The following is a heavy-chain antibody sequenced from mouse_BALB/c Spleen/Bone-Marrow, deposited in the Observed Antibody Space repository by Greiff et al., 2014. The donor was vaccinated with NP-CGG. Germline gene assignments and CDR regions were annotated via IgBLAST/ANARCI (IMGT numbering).Heavy chain of an antibody. CDR1: GYTFSCYW. CDR2: ILPGSGST. CDR3: ARSGLVSFPY. D-gene: IGHD2-10*02. V-gene: IGHV1-9*01. J-gene: IGHJ3*01. Sequence: QVQLQQSGAELMKPGASVKLSCTASGYTFSCYWMAWVRQRPGHGLEWIGEILPGSGSTNYTDKLKGMVTFSTDTSTNTPYMHISSLTSEDSAVYYWARSGLVSFPYWGQGTLVTVSA.